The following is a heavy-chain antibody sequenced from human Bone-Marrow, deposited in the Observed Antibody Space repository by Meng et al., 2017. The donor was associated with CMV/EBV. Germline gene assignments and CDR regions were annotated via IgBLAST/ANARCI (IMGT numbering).Heavy chain of an antibody. Sequence: SETLSLTCTVSGGSISSGGYYWSWIRQHPGKGLEWIGYIYYSGSTYYNPSRKSRVTISVDTSKNQFSLKLSSVTAADTAVYYCARGPLVGCSSTSCYTRYYYYYGMDVWGQGTTVTVSS. J-gene: IGHJ6*02. CDR1: GGSISSGGYY. CDR2: IYYSGST. V-gene: IGHV4-31*03. D-gene: IGHD2-2*02. CDR3: ARGPLVGCSSTSCYTRYYYYYGMDV.